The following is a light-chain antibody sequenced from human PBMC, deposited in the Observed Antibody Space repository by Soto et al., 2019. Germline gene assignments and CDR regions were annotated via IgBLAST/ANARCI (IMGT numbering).Light chain of an antibody. V-gene: IGLV2-14*01. J-gene: IGLJ1*01. Sequence: SALTQPASVSGSPGQSVTISCTGTSSDVGGYDYVSWYQQRPGTAPKLMLYEVNNRPSGVSNRFSGSKSGNTASLIISGLQTEDEADYYCSAYTTTSTLTFGTGTKVTVL. CDR1: SSDVGGYDY. CDR2: EVN. CDR3: SAYTTTSTLT.